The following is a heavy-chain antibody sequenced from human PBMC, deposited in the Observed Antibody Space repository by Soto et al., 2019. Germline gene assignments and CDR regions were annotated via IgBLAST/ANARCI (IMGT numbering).Heavy chain of an antibody. CDR3: ARDHSSSWYEGYNWFDP. Sequence: QVQLQESGPGLVKPSQTLSLTCTVSGGSISSGDYYWSWIRQPPGKGLEWIGYIYYSGSTYYNPSLKSRVTISVDTAKNQFSLKLSPVAAADTAVYYCARDHSSSWYEGYNWFDPWGQGTLVTVSS. D-gene: IGHD6-13*01. CDR2: IYYSGST. CDR1: GGSISSGDYY. V-gene: IGHV4-30-4*01. J-gene: IGHJ5*02.